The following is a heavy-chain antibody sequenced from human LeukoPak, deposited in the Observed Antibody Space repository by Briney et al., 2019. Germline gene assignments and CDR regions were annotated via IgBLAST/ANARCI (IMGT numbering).Heavy chain of an antibody. V-gene: IGHV4-59*01. CDR3: AEGRGTYRGEYFHY. CDR1: GGSISSDY. J-gene: IGHJ1*01. D-gene: IGHD3-16*02. CDR2: IYNNGNT. Sequence: PSETLSLTCTVSGGSISSDYWSWIRQPPGKGLEWLGYIYNNGNTKYNPSLKSRVSISVDMSKNQFSLNLSSVTAADTAVYYCAEGRGTYRGEYFHYRGQGTLVTVSS.